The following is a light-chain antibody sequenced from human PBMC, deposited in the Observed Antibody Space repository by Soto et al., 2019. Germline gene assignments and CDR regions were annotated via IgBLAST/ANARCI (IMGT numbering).Light chain of an antibody. J-gene: IGKJ5*01. Sequence: DIQITQSPSSLSSSVGDRVTITCPASQGISIYLAWYQQKPGKPPNLLIYAASTLQSGVPSRFSGSGSGTDFTLTISSLQPEDVATYYCQKYNLAPFSFGEGGRRAIK. V-gene: IGKV1-27*01. CDR1: QGISIY. CDR3: QKYNLAPFS. CDR2: AAS.